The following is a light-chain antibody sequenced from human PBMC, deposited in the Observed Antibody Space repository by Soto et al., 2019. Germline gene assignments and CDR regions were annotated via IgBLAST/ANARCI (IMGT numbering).Light chain of an antibody. CDR2: DAS. J-gene: IGKJ3*01. V-gene: IGKV1-5*01. CDR3: QHYSTCSLS. Sequence: DIQMTQSPSTLSASVGDRVTITCRASQSISGWLAWYQQKPGDAPNLLIYDASRLESGVPSRLSGSGSGTEVTLTSSSLQPDDFGTFYCQHYSTCSLSFGPGTRVDLE. CDR1: QSISGW.